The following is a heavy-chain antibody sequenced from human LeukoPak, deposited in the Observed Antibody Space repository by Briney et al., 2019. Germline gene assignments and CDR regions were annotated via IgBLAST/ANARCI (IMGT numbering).Heavy chain of an antibody. J-gene: IGHJ5*02. D-gene: IGHD1-26*01. CDR3: ARGGRGSQLANWFDP. V-gene: IGHV4-34*01. Sequence: SETLSLTCAVYGGSFSGYYWSWIRQPPGKGLEWIGEINHSGSTNYNPSLKSRVTISVDTSMNQFSLKLSSVTAADTAVYYCARGGRGSQLANWFDPWGQGTLVTVSS. CDR1: GGSFSGYY. CDR2: INHSGST.